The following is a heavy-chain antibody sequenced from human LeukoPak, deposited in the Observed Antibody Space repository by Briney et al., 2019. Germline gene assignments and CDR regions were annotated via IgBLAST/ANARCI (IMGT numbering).Heavy chain of an antibody. Sequence: PGGSLRLSCVPSGFTFSGYGLSWVRQAPGKGLEWVSYISSSGSTIYYADSVKGRFTISRDNAKNSLYLQMNSLRAEDTAVYYCASGRSYYDSSGLGYWGQGTLVTVSS. CDR1: GFTFSGYG. J-gene: IGHJ4*02. D-gene: IGHD3-22*01. CDR2: ISSSGSTI. CDR3: ASGRSYYDSSGLGY. V-gene: IGHV3-48*04.